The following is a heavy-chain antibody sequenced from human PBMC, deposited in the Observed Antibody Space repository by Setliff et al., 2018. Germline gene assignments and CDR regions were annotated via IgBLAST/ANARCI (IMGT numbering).Heavy chain of an antibody. CDR1: RYTFNDYY. Sequence: ASVKVSCKAFRYTFNDYYIHWVRQTPGQGLEWMGRINPSSGGTDDAQNFLGRVTMTRDTAISTAYMELSRLTSDDTAVYYCARAEYTSSSLYYYMDVRGKGTTVTVSS. D-gene: IGHD6-6*01. J-gene: IGHJ6*03. V-gene: IGHV1-2*06. CDR3: ARAEYTSSSLYYYMDV. CDR2: INPSSGGT.